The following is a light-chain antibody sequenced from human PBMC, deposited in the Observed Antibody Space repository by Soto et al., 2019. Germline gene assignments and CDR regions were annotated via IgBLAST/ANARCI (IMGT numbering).Light chain of an antibody. Sequence: QSVLTQPPSVSGAPGQRVTISCTGSSSNIGAGYDVHWYQQLPGTAPKPLIYGNSNRPSGVPDRFSGSKSGTSASLAITGLQAEDEADYYCQSYDSSRSGYVIFGGGTKLTAL. CDR3: QSYDSSRSGYVI. V-gene: IGLV1-40*01. CDR1: SSNIGAGYD. J-gene: IGLJ2*01. CDR2: GNS.